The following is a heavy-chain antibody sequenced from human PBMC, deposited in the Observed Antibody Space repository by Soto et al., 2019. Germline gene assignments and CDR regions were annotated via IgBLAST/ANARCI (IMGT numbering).Heavy chain of an antibody. CDR3: ARGYYDFPSHYGMDV. CDR2: INPNSGGT. CDR1: GYTFTGYY. Sequence: ASVKVSCKASGYTFTGYYMHWVRQAPGQGLEWMGWINPNSGGTNYAQKFQGWVTMTRDTSISTAYMELSRLRSDDTAVYYCARGYYDFPSHYGMDVWGQGTTVTVSS. J-gene: IGHJ6*02. D-gene: IGHD3-3*01. V-gene: IGHV1-2*04.